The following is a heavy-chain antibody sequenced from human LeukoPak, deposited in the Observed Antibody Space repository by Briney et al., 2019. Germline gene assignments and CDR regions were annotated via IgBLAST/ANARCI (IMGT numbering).Heavy chain of an antibody. V-gene: IGHV3-9*01. CDR2: ISWNSGSI. Sequence: GGSLRLSCAASGFTFDDYAMHWVRQAPGKGLEGVSGISWNSGSIGYADSVKGRFTISRDNAKNSLYLQMNSLRAEDTALYYCAKGRFGELLGSDAFDIWGQGTMVTVSS. CDR1: GFTFDDYA. J-gene: IGHJ3*02. CDR3: AKGRFGELLGSDAFDI. D-gene: IGHD3-10*01.